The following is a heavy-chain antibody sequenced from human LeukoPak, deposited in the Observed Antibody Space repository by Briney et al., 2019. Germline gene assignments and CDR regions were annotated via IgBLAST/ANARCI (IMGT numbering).Heavy chain of an antibody. D-gene: IGHD3/OR15-3a*01. J-gene: IGHJ4*02. Sequence: ASVEVSCKASGYTFTSYYMHWVRQAPGQGLEWMGIINPSGGSTSYAQKFQGRVTMTRDTSTSTVYMELSSLRSEDTAVYYCARGGRTGYVLVPSLNWRYYFDYWGQGTLVTVSS. CDR1: GYTFTSYY. CDR2: INPSGGST. CDR3: ARGGRTGYVLVPSLNWRYYFDY. V-gene: IGHV1-46*01.